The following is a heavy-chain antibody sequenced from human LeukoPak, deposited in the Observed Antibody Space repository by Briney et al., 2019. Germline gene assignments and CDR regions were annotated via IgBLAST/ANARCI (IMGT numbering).Heavy chain of an antibody. CDR3: ARASMVPLYNWFDP. CDR1: GGSISSYY. D-gene: IGHD2-8*01. CDR2: IYTSGST. V-gene: IGHV4-4*07. Sequence: PSETLSLTCTVSGGSISSYYWSWIRQPAGKGLEWIGRIYTSGSTNYNPSPKSRVTMSVDTSKNQFSLNLSSVTAADTAVYYCARASMVPLYNWFDPWGQGTLVTVSS. J-gene: IGHJ5*02.